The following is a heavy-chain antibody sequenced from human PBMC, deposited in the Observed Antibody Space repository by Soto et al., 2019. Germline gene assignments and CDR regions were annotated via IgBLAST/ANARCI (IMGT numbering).Heavy chain of an antibody. V-gene: IGHV4-30-4*01. D-gene: IGHD3-22*01. CDR3: AREQENYDSSGYYSSRFDP. CDR2: IYYSGST. Sequence: SEALSLTCTVSGGSISSGDYYWSWIRQPPGKGLEWIGYIYYSGSTYYNPSLKSRVTISVDTSKNQFSLKLSSVTAADTAVYYCAREQENYDSSGYYSSRFDPWGQGTLVTVSS. J-gene: IGHJ5*02. CDR1: GGSISSGDYY.